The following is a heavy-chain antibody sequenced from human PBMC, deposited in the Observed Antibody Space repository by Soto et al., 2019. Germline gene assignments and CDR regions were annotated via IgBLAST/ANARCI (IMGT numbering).Heavy chain of an antibody. CDR1: GYSLTELS. Sequence: ASVKVSFKVSGYSLTELSMHWVRQAPGKGLEWMGGFDPEDGETIYAQKFQGRVTMTEDTSTDTAYMELSSLRSEDTAVYYCATVVDTDAFDIWGQGTMVTVSS. J-gene: IGHJ3*02. CDR3: ATVVDTDAFDI. D-gene: IGHD5-18*01. CDR2: FDPEDGET. V-gene: IGHV1-24*01.